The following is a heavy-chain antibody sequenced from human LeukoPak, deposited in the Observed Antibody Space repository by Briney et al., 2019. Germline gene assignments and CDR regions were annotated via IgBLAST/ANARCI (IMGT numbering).Heavy chain of an antibody. J-gene: IGHJ4*02. Sequence: GGSLRLSCAASGFTFSSYEMNWVRQAPGKGLEWVSYISSSGSTIYYADSVKGRLTISRDNAKNSLYLQMNSLRAEDTAVYYCARETSVEMATIYDYWGQGTLVTVSS. CDR3: ARETSVEMATIYDY. CDR2: ISSSGSTI. D-gene: IGHD5-24*01. CDR1: GFTFSSYE. V-gene: IGHV3-48*03.